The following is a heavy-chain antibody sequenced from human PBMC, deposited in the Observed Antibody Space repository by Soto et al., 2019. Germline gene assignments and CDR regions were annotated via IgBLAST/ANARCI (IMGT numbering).Heavy chain of an antibody. J-gene: IGHJ4*02. CDR2: INHSGST. CDR1: GESFCGYY. Sequence: SETLSLTCAVYGESFCGYYWSWTRQPPGKGLEWIGEINHSGSTNYNPSLKSRVTISVDTSKNQFSLKLSSVTAADTAVYYCARGSQITMVRGVTPSLDYWGQGTLVTVSS. D-gene: IGHD3-10*01. CDR3: ARGSQITMVRGVTPSLDY. V-gene: IGHV4-34*01.